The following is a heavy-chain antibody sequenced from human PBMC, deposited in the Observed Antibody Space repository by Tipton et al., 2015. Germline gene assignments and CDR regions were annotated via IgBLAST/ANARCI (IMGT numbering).Heavy chain of an antibody. CDR2: ISGSGSTL. CDR1: GFSFSDYS. Sequence: SLRPSCAASGFSFSDYSMNWVRQTPGKGLEWVSYISGSGSTLHYADSVKGRFTISRDNAKNSLYLQMNSLRDEDTAVYYCATLVGAPRGYYYYDMDVWGQGTTVTVSS. D-gene: IGHD1-26*01. V-gene: IGHV3-48*02. CDR3: ATLVGAPRGYYYYDMDV. J-gene: IGHJ6*02.